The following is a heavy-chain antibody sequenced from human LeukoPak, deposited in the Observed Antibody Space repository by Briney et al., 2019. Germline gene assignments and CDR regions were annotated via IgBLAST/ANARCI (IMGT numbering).Heavy chain of an antibody. Sequence: GGSLRLFCAPSGFTFSRHGMHWVRQAPGKGLEWVAIISNDGSRKYYAHSVEGRFTISRDNSKNTLYLQMDSLRAEDTAVYYCARDRAWNYFDYWGQGTLVTVSS. D-gene: IGHD3-3*01. J-gene: IGHJ4*02. CDR1: GFTFSRHG. CDR2: ISNDGSRK. CDR3: ARDRAWNYFDY. V-gene: IGHV3-30*03.